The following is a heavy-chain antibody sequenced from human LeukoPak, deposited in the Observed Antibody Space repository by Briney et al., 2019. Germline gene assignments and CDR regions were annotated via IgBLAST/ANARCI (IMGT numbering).Heavy chain of an antibody. CDR1: AFTFNNYW. CDR2: IKGDGSST. V-gene: IGHV3-74*01. CDR3: AKDGVATGLTHFDY. D-gene: IGHD5-12*01. J-gene: IGHJ4*02. Sequence: GGSLRLSCVASAFTFNNYWMHWVRQAPGKGLVGVSRIKGDGSSTNYADSVKGRFTISRDSSKNTLYLQMNSLRAEDTAVYYCAKDGVATGLTHFDYWGQGTLVTVSS.